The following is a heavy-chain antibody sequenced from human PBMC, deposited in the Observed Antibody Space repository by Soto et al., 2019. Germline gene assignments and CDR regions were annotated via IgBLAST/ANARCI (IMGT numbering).Heavy chain of an antibody. CDR1: GFTFSSYW. J-gene: IGHJ6*02. CDR3: ARDIRLLWFGGTFSDRPYYYYYYGMDV. D-gene: IGHD3-10*01. CDR2: INPDGRSI. Sequence: PGGSLRLSCAASGFTFSSYWMHWVRQAPGKGLAWVSRINPDGRSISDADSVKGRFTISRDNAKNTLYLQMNSLRAEDTAVYYCARDIRLLWFGGTFSDRPYYYYYYGMDVWGQGTTVTVSS. V-gene: IGHV3-74*01.